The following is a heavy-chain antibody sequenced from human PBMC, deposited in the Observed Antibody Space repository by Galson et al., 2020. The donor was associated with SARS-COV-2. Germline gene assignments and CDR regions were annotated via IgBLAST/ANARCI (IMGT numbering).Heavy chain of an antibody. D-gene: IGHD1-26*01. V-gene: IGHV3-30*04. J-gene: IGHJ3*02. CDR1: GFTFTNYA. CDR2: ISHDGRIE. Sequence: QLGESLEISCAASGFTFTNYAIHWVRQAPGKGLEWVAVISHDGRIEVYADSVKGRFTISRDNSENMLFLQMDSLRADDTAVYYCARDVSGGASDIWGQGTMVTVSS. CDR3: ARDVSGGASDI.